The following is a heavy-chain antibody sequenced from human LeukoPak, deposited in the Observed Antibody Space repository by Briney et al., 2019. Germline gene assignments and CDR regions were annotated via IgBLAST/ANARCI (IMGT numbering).Heavy chain of an antibody. Sequence: SVKVSCKASGGTFSSYAISWVRQAPGQGLEWMGRIIPILGIANYAQKFQGRVTITADKSTSTAYMELSSLRSEDTAVYYCARDQYDSSGYWKYWGQGTLVTVSS. CDR2: IIPILGIA. J-gene: IGHJ4*02. D-gene: IGHD3-22*01. V-gene: IGHV1-69*04. CDR3: ARDQYDSSGYWKY. CDR1: GGTFSSYA.